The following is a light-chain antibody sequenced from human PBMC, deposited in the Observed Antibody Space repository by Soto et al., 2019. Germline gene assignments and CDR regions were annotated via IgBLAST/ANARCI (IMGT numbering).Light chain of an antibody. J-gene: IGLJ3*02. Sequence: QSALTQPASVSGSPGQSITISCTGTSSDVGGYNYVSWYQQHLGKAPKLMIFEVSYRPSGVSNRFSGSKSDNTASLTISGLQAEDEADYYCSSYTSRNTGVFGGGTKVTVL. V-gene: IGLV2-14*01. CDR2: EVS. CDR1: SSDVGGYNY. CDR3: SSYTSRNTGV.